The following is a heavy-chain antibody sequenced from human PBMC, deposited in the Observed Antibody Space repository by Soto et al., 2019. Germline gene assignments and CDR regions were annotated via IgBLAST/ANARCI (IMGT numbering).Heavy chain of an antibody. CDR1: GGTFSSYA. D-gene: IGHD1-26*01. J-gene: IGHJ5*02. CDR3: ARDGIVGAKTSVAAFDP. V-gene: IGHV1-69*13. Sequence: PSVKVSCKASGGTFSSYAISWVRQAPGQGLEWMGGIIPIFGTANYAQKFQGRVTITADESTSTAYMELSSLRSEDTAVYYCARDGIVGAKTSVAAFDPWGQGNLVTVSS. CDR2: IIPIFGTA.